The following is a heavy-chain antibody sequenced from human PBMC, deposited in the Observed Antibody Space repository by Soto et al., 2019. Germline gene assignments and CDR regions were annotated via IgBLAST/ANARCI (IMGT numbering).Heavy chain of an antibody. D-gene: IGHD2-2*01. V-gene: IGHV3-13*01. Sequence: GGSLRLSCAASGFTFSSYDMHWVRQATGKGLEWVSAIGTAGDTYYPGSVKGRFTISRENAKNSLYLQMNSLRAEDTAVYYCARGVVVPAAMLISWFDPWGQGTQVTVSS. J-gene: IGHJ5*02. CDR1: GFTFSSYD. CDR2: IGTAGDT. CDR3: ARGVVVPAAMLISWFDP.